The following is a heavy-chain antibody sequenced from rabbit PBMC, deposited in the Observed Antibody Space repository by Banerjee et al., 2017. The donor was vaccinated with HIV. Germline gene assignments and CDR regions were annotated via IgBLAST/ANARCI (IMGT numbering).Heavy chain of an antibody. CDR2: INTSSGNT. D-gene: IGHD8-1*01. V-gene: IGHV1S45*01. J-gene: IGHJ4*01. CDR1: GFSFSSSYW. Sequence: QEQLEESGGDLVKPEGSLTLTCTASGFSFSSSYWISWVRQAPGKGLEWIACINTSSGNTVYATWAKGRFTISKTSWTTVTLQMTSLTAADTATYFCARDLGGSSYYFNLWGQGTLVTVS. CDR3: ARDLGGSSYYFNL.